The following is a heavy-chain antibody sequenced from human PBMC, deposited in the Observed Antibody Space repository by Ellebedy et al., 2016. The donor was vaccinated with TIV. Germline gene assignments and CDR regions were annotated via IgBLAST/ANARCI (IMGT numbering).Heavy chain of an antibody. CDR2: VYYTGSN. V-gene: IGHV4-39*01. Sequence: MPSETLSLTCTVSGGAMNSFSYYWGWIRQPPGKGLQWIGSVYYTGSNYPNPSLKSRVTISVDTSKNQFSLNLNSVTAADTALYYCVRTRGQMGNWNFELWGRGTQVTVSS. D-gene: IGHD7-27*01. J-gene: IGHJ2*01. CDR1: GGAMNSFSYY. CDR3: VRTRGQMGNWNFEL.